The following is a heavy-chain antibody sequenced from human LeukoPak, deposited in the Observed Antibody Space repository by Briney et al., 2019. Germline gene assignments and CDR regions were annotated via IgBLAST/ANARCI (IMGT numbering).Heavy chain of an antibody. CDR2: IYYSGST. V-gene: IGHV4-59*12. Sequence: SETLSLTCTVSGGSISSYYWSWIRQPPGKGLEWIGYIYYSGSTNYNPSLKSRVTISVDTSKNQFSLKLSSVTAADTAVYYCAREGTLRNPLDYWGQGTLVTVSS. CDR3: AREGTLRNPLDY. CDR1: GGSISSYY. J-gene: IGHJ4*02. D-gene: IGHD1-14*01.